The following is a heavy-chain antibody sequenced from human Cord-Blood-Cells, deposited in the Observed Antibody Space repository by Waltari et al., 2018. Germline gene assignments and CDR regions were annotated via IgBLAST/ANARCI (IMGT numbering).Heavy chain of an antibody. Sequence: QVQLVQSGAEVKKPGASVKVSCKASGYTFTGYYMHWVRQAPGQGLEWMGWISPNGGGTNYAQELEGRVTMTRETSISTAYMELSRLRSDDTAVYYCARGLGYCSSTSCYDAFDIWGQGTMVTVSS. CDR1: GYTFTGYY. CDR2: ISPNGGGT. CDR3: ARGLGYCSSTSCYDAFDI. D-gene: IGHD2-2*01. V-gene: IGHV1-2*02. J-gene: IGHJ3*02.